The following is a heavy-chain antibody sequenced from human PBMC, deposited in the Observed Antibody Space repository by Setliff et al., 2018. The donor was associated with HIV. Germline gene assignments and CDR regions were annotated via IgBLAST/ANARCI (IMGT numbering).Heavy chain of an antibody. CDR3: ARDVSWRVRTYIDY. Sequence: GGSLRLSCAASGFTFSSYNMNWVRQVPGKGLGWVSFISSSSGTIYYADSVKGRFTISRDNAKNSLYLQMNSLTAKDTAVYYCARDVSWRVRTYIDYWGQGALVTVSS. CDR2: ISSSSGTI. V-gene: IGHV3-48*04. D-gene: IGHD3-3*01. J-gene: IGHJ4*02. CDR1: GFTFSSYN.